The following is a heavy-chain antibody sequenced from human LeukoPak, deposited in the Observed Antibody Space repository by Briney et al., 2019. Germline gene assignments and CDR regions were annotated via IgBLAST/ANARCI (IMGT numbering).Heavy chain of an antibody. CDR1: GFPFRSSW. CDR2: INSDGGST. CDR3: ARSAGAGFSFYSYYMDV. V-gene: IGHV3-74*01. Sequence: GSLRLSFSASGFPFRSSWRQWVRQAPGKGLVWVSRINSDGGSTTYAYSVKGRFTIPRHNAKNTLYLQMNSLRAEDTSVYYCARSAGAGFSFYSYYMDVWHKDTGVT. J-gene: IGHJ6*03. D-gene: IGHD6-13*01.